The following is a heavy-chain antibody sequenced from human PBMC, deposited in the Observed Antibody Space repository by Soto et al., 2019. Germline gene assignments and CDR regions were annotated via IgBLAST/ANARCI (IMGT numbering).Heavy chain of an antibody. CDR2: IHPSGST. V-gene: IGHV4-34*01. J-gene: IGHJ4*02. D-gene: IGHD4-17*01. CDR1: GGSFSAYY. CDR3: ASQSTYGGNSGEFDS. Sequence: SETLSLSCAVYGGSFSAYYWNWIRQPPGKGLEWIGEIHPSGSTNYNPSLKSRVTISLDTSKDQFSLMLSSVTAADTAVYYCASQSTYGGNSGEFDSWGQGTLVTVSS.